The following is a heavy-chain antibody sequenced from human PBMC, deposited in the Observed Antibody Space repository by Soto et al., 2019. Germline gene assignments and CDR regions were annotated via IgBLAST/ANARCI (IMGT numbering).Heavy chain of an antibody. D-gene: IGHD6-6*01. CDR3: ARAGVPGKQLVFYYYYGMDV. CDR1: GFTFSSYG. V-gene: IGHV3-33*01. Sequence: GGSLRLSCAASGFTFSSYGMHWVRQAPGKGLEWVAVIWYDGSNKYYADSVKGRFTISRDNSKNTLYLQMNSLRAEDTAVYYCARAGVPGKQLVFYYYYGMDVWGQGTTVTVSS. J-gene: IGHJ6*02. CDR2: IWYDGSNK.